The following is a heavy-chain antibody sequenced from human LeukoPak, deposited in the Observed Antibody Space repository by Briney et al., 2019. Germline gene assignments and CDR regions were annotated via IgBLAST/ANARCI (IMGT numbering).Heavy chain of an antibody. J-gene: IGHJ4*02. Sequence: SETLSLTCTIYGGSLSWYYWSWIRQPPGKGLEWIGEIHPSGSTNFNPSLKSRVSISVDTSKNQFSLILTSVTAADTGVYYCSRGRDQSKTGDSWGQGTVVTVSS. CDR1: GGSLSWYY. CDR3: SRGRDQSKTGDS. CDR2: IHPSGST. V-gene: IGHV4-34*01. D-gene: IGHD2-2*01.